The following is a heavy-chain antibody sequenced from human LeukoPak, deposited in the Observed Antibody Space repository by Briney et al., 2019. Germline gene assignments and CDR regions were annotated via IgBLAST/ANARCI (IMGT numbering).Heavy chain of an antibody. CDR2: ISSSSSYI. V-gene: IGHV3-21*01. CDR1: GFTFSSYS. Sequence: PGGSLRLSCAASGFTFSSYSMNWVRQAPGKGLEWVSSISSSSSYIYYADSVKGRFTISRDNAKNSLYLQMNSLRAEDTAVYYCAREQLWSYYYYYMDVWGKETTVTVSS. J-gene: IGHJ6*03. D-gene: IGHD5-18*01. CDR3: AREQLWSYYYYYMDV.